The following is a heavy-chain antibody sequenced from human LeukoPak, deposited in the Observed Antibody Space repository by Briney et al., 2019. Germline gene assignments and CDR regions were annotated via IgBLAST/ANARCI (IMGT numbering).Heavy chain of an antibody. J-gene: IGHJ6*02. Sequence: GSLRLSCAASGFTVSSNYMSWVRQAPGKGLEWVSVIYSGGSTYYADSVKGRFTISRDNSKNTLYLQMNSLRAEDTAVYYCAGSTHNYYYHGMDVWGQGTTVTVSS. V-gene: IGHV3-53*01. CDR3: AGSTHNYYYHGMDV. D-gene: IGHD2-2*01. CDR2: IYSGGST. CDR1: GFTVSSNY.